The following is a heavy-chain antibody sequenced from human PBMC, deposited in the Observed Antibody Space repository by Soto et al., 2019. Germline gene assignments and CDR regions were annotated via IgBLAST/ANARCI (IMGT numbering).Heavy chain of an antibody. V-gene: IGHV3-72*01. CDR3: ARDACSSTSCSFSYYYYYMDV. D-gene: IGHD2-2*01. CDR2: TRNKANSYTT. CDR1: GFTFSDHY. J-gene: IGHJ6*03. Sequence: GGSLRLSCAASGFTFSDHYMDWVRQAPGKGLEWVGRTRNKANSYTTEYAASVKGRFTISRDDSKNSLYLQMNSLKTEDTAVYYCARDACSSTSCSFSYYYYYMDVWGKGTTVTVSS.